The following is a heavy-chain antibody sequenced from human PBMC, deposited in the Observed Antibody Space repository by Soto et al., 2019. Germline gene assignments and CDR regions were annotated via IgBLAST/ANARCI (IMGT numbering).Heavy chain of an antibody. CDR3: ASLTTVTTNYYYYGMDV. CDR2: IYYSGST. Sequence: QVQLQESGPGLVKPSETLSLTCTVSGGSVSSGSYYWSWIRQPPRKGLECIGYIYYSGSTNYNPSLKSRVTISVDTSKNQFSLTLSSVTAADTAVYYCASLTTVTTNYYYYGMDVWGQGTTVTVSS. V-gene: IGHV4-61*01. J-gene: IGHJ6*02. D-gene: IGHD4-4*01. CDR1: GGSVSSGSYY.